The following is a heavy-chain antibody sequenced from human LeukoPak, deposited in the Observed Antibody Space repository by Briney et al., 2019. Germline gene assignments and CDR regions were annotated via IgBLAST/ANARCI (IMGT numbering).Heavy chain of an antibody. D-gene: IGHD2-8*01. V-gene: IGHV3-21*01. CDR1: GFTFSTYS. CDR3: ARTILMSRMDV. Sequence: GGSLRLSCEASGFTFSTYSMSWVRQAPGRGLECVSSIGSGSNYIYYADSVKGRFSISRDNAKKLVFLQMNSLRAEDTAVYYCARTILMSRMDVWGQGTTVTVSS. CDR2: IGSGSNYI. J-gene: IGHJ6*02.